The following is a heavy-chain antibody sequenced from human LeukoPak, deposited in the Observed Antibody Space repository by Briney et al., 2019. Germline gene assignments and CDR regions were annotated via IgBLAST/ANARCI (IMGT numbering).Heavy chain of an antibody. J-gene: IGHJ5*02. D-gene: IGHD2-15*01. CDR1: GGSISSGDYY. CDR3: ARVVVVVVAATGWFDP. V-gene: IGHV4-30-4*08. CDR2: IYYSGST. Sequence: PPQTLSLTCTVSGGSISSGDYYWSWIRQPPGKGLEWIGYIYYSGSTYYNPSLKSRVTISVDTSKNQFSLKLSSVTAADTAVYYCARVVVVVVAATGWFDPWGQGTLVTVSS.